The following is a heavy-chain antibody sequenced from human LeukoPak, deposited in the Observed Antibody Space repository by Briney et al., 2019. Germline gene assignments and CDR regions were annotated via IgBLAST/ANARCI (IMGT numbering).Heavy chain of an antibody. D-gene: IGHD3-9*01. CDR2: ISYDGSNK. V-gene: IGHV3-30-3*01. J-gene: IGHJ3*02. CDR1: GFTFSSYA. Sequence: PGGSLRLSCAASGFTFSSYAMHWVRQAPGKGLEWVAVISYDGSNKYYADSVKGRFTISRDNSKNTLYLQMNSLRAEDTAVYYCAREGYYDILTGYWKEGAFDIWGQGTMVTVSS. CDR3: AREGYYDILTGYWKEGAFDI.